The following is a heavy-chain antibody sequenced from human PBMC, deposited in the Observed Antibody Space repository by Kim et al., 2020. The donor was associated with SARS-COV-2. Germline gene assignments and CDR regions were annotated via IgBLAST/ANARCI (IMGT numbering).Heavy chain of an antibody. Sequence: GGSLRLSCAASGFTFSSYSMNWVRQAPGKGLEWVSYISSSSSTIYYADYVKGRFTISRDNAKNSLYLQMNSLRDEDTAVYYCARGEGYFPNPGVDYWGQGTLVTVSS. J-gene: IGHJ4*02. V-gene: IGHV3-48*02. CDR3: ARGEGYFPNPGVDY. D-gene: IGHD2-15*01. CDR1: GFTFSSYS. CDR2: ISSSSSTI.